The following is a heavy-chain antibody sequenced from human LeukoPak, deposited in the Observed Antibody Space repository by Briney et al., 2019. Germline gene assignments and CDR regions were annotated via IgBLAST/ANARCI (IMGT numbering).Heavy chain of an antibody. J-gene: IGHJ4*02. CDR2: INHSGST. Sequence: SETLSLTCAVYGGSFSGYYWSWIRQPPGKGLEWIGEINHSGSTNYNPSLKSRVTISVDTSKNQFSLKLSSVTAADTAVYYCAREARRFDFWGQGTRVTVSS. CDR3: AREARRFDF. CDR1: GGSFSGYY. V-gene: IGHV4-34*01.